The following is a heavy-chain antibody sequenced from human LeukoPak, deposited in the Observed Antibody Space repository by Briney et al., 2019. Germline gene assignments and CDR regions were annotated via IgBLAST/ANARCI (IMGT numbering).Heavy chain of an antibody. CDR3: ARVYSSGYYDRRFDY. CDR1: GGSISSGDYY. D-gene: IGHD3-22*01. V-gene: IGHV4-30-4*01. CDR2: IYYSGST. Sequence: PSQTLSLTCIVSGGSISSGDYYWGWIRQPPGKGLEWIVYIYYSGSTYYNASLKSRVTISVDTPKNQFSLKLSSVTAADTAVYYCARVYSSGYYDRRFDYWGQGTLVTVSS. J-gene: IGHJ4*02.